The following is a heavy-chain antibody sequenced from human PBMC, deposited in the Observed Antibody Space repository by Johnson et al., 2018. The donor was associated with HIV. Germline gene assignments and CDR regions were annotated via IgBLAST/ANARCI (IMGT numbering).Heavy chain of an antibody. V-gene: IGHV3-23*04. CDR2: ISGSGGST. CDR3: AKDVFVEMATPGAFDI. CDR1: GFTFSSYA. D-gene: IGHD5-24*01. J-gene: IGHJ3*02. Sequence: VQLVESGGGLVQPGGSLRLSCAASGFTFSSYAMSRVRQAPGKGLEWVSAISGSGGSTYYADSVKGRFTISRDNSKNTLYLQMNSLRAEDTAVYYCAKDVFVEMATPGAFDIWGQGTMVTVSS.